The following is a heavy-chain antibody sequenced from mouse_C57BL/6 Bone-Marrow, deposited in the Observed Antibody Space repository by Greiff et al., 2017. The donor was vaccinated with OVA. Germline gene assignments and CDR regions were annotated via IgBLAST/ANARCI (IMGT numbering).Heavy chain of an antibody. V-gene: IGHV1-53*01. Sequence: VQLQQPGTELVKPGASVKLSCKASGYTFTSYWMHWVKQRPGQGLEWIGNINPSNGGTNYNEKFKSKATLTVDKYSSTAYMQLSSLTSEDSAVYYCARTHYGSSYLYFDDWGQGTTLTVSS. CDR2: INPSNGGT. J-gene: IGHJ2*01. D-gene: IGHD1-1*01. CDR3: ARTHYGSSYLYFDD. CDR1: GYTFTSYW.